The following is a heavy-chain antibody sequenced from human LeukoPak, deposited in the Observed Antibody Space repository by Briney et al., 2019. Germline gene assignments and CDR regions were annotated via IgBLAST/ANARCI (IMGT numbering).Heavy chain of an antibody. CDR1: GYTFTSYG. D-gene: IGHD3-16*01. V-gene: IGHV1-18*01. J-gene: IGHJ4*02. CDR3: ARVGGTYYDYVWGSSETDY. CDR2: ISAYNGNT. Sequence: GASVKVSCKASGYTFTSYGISWVRQAPGQGLEWMGWISAYNGNTNYAQKLQGRVTMTTDTSTSTAYMELRSPRSDDTAVYYCARVGGTYYDYVWGSSETDYWGQGTLVTVSS.